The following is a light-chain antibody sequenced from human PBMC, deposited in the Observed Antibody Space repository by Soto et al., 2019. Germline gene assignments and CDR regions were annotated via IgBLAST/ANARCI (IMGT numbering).Light chain of an antibody. CDR1: QTVSGNY. J-gene: IGKJ1*01. CDR3: QQYDNWPWT. Sequence: IVLTQSPGTLSLSPGDRATLSCGASQTVSGNYLAWYQQKPGQVPRLLIYGASRRATGFPARFSGSGSGTDFTLTISSLQSEDFAVYYCQQYDNWPWTFGQGTKVEI. CDR2: GAS. V-gene: IGKV3-20*01.